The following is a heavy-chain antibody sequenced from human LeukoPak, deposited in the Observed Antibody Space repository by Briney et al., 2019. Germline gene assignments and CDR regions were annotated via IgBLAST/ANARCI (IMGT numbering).Heavy chain of an antibody. D-gene: IGHD1-26*01. J-gene: IGHJ3*02. CDR3: ARDREGDAFDI. V-gene: IGHV4-59*01. Sequence: PSETLSLTCAVSGGSISSYYWSWIRQPPGKGLEWIGYIYYSGSTNYNPSLKSRVTISVDTSKNQFSLKLSSVTAADTAVYYCARDREGDAFDIWGQGTMVTVSS. CDR2: IYYSGST. CDR1: GGSISSYY.